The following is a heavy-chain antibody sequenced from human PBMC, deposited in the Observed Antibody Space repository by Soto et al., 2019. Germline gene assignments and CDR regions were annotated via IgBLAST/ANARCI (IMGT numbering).Heavy chain of an antibody. J-gene: IGHJ5*02. D-gene: IGHD2-15*01. CDR3: ARGACITCYYDDWFDT. Sequence: QVQLVESGGGLVKPGGSLRVSCAASGFSFSDYYMNWIRQAPGKELEGVSYISGSGDNIHYADSVKGRFTISRDNAKNSLYLQMDSLRVEDTAVYYCARGACITCYYDDWFDTWGQGTLVTVSS. V-gene: IGHV3-11*01. CDR1: GFSFSDYY. CDR2: ISGSGDNI.